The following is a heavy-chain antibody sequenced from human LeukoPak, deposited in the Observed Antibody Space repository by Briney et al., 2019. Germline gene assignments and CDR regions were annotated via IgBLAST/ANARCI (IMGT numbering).Heavy chain of an antibody. D-gene: IGHD3-10*01. Sequence: SETLSLTCAVYGGSLTGDYWSWVRQPPGKGLEWIGYIYYSGSTNYNPSLKSRVTISVDTSKNQFSLRLSSVTAADTAVYYCARRRGDYGSGELDYWGQGTLVTVSS. J-gene: IGHJ4*02. CDR3: ARRRGDYGSGELDY. CDR2: IYYSGST. V-gene: IGHV4-59*08. CDR1: GGSLTGDY.